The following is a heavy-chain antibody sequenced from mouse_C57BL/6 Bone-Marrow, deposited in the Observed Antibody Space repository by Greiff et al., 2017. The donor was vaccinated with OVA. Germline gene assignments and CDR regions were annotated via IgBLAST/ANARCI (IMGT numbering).Heavy chain of an antibody. V-gene: IGHV1-9*01. J-gene: IGHJ4*01. D-gene: IGHD2-5*01. CDR1: GYTFTGYW. Sequence: QVQLKQSGAELMKPGASVKLSCKATGYTFTGYWIEWVKQRPGHGLEWIGEILPGSGSTNYNEKFKGKATFTADTSSNTAYMQLSSLTTEDSAIYYCAREDYSNYEGGYYAMDYWGQGTSVTVSS. CDR2: ILPGSGST. CDR3: AREDYSNYEGGYYAMDY.